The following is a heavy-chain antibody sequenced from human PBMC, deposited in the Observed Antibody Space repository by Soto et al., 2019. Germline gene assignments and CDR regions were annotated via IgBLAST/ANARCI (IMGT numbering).Heavy chain of an antibody. Sequence: SETLSLTCTVPGGSISTSSSYWGWIRQPPGKGLEWLGSIYYLGNTYYNPSLGGRVSISVDTSKNQFSLNLRSVTAADTAVYYCARRPKRSGYSGPDFWGRGTLVTLSS. D-gene: IGHD3-3*01. J-gene: IGHJ4*02. CDR1: GGSISTSSSY. CDR2: IYYLGNT. V-gene: IGHV4-39*01. CDR3: ARRPKRSGYSGPDF.